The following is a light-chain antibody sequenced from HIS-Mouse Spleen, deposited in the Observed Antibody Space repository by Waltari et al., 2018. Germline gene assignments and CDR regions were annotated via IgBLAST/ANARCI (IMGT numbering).Light chain of an antibody. CDR2: DVS. Sequence: QSALTQPRAVSGSPGQSVTISGTGTRGHACGYDYFSWYHQNPGNAPKLVIYDVSKRPSGVPDRFSGSKSGNTASLTISGLQAEDEADYYCCSYAGSSTFEVFGGGTKLTVL. CDR1: RGHACGYDY. J-gene: IGLJ2*01. V-gene: IGLV2-11*01. CDR3: CSYAGSSTFEV.